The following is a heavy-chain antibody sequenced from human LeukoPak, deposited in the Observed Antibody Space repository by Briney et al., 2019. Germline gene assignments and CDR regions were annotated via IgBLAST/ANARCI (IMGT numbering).Heavy chain of an antibody. CDR2: VYHSGST. D-gene: IGHD3-22*01. CDR3: ARHGNYYDTSQSDP. Sequence: PSETLSLTCAVSGYSISSGYYWGWIRQPPGKGLEWIGSVYHSGSTYYNPSLKSRVTISVDTSKNQFSLKLSPVTAADTAVYYCARHGNYYDTSQSDPWGQGTLVTVSS. CDR1: GYSISSGYY. V-gene: IGHV4-38-2*01. J-gene: IGHJ5*02.